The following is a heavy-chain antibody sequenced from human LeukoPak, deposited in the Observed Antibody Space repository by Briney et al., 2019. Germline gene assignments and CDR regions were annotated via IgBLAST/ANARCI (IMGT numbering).Heavy chain of an antibody. CDR2: ISGSGGST. CDR1: GFTFSSYA. CDR3: ARDLLLGKYYYYYYMDV. V-gene: IGHV3-23*01. Sequence: PGGSLRLSCAASGFTFSSYAMSWVRQAPGKGLEWVSAISGSGGSTYYADSVKGRFTISRDNSKNTLYLQMNSLRAEDTAVYYCARDLLLGKYYYYYYMDVWGKGTTVTVSS. J-gene: IGHJ6*03. D-gene: IGHD7-27*01.